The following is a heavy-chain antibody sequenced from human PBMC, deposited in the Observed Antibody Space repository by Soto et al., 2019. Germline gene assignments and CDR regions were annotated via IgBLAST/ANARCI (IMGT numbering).Heavy chain of an antibody. D-gene: IGHD6-19*01. CDR1: GFTFSSYG. CDR2: ISYDGSNK. V-gene: IGHV3-30*18. Sequence: GGSLRLSCAASGFTFSSYGMHWVRQAPGKGLEWVAVISYDGSNKYYADSVKGRFTISRDNSKNTLYLQMNSLRAEDTAVYYCAKDVSGWLGMDVWGQGTTVTVSS. CDR3: AKDVSGWLGMDV. J-gene: IGHJ6*02.